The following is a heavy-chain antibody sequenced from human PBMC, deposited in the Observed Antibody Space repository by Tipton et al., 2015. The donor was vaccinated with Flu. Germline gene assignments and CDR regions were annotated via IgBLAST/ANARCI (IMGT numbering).Heavy chain of an antibody. J-gene: IGHJ4*02. CDR1: GYTFSNYG. CDR2: ISGNSGYT. Sequence: QLVQSGAEMRKPGSSVKLSCKASGYTFSNYGIAWVRQAPGQGLQWMAWISGNSGYTNYTQNFQGRLTMTTDTATRTAYMDLRSLTSDDTAVYYCARERLGEYNSSGYSDSWGQGGLVTVSS. D-gene: IGHD3-22*01. CDR3: ARERLGEYNSSGYSDS. V-gene: IGHV1-18*01.